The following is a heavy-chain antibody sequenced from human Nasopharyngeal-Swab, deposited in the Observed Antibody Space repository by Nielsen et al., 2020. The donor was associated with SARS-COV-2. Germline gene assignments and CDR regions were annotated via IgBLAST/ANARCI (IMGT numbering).Heavy chain of an antibody. CDR2: IYHSGST. CDR1: GGSISSSNW. J-gene: IGHJ5*02. V-gene: IGHV4-4*02. Sequence: SETLSLTCAVSGGSISSSNWWSWVRQSPGKGLEWIGEIYHSGSTNYNPSLKSRVTISVDTPKNQFSLKLSSVTAADTAVYYCARGPRTIFGVVISGFDPWGQGTLVTVSS. CDR3: ARGPRTIFGVVISGFDP. D-gene: IGHD3-3*01.